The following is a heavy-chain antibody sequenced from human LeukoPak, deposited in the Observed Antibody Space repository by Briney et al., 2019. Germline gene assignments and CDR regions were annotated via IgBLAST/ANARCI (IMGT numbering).Heavy chain of an antibody. D-gene: IGHD5/OR15-5a*01. CDR3: ARGGLVYGDAFDI. Sequence: SETLSLTCAVSGGSISSGGYSWCWIRQPPGKGLEWIGYIYHSGSTYYNPSLKSRVTISVDRSKNQFSLKLSSVTAADTAVYYCARGGLVYGDAFDIWGQGTMVTVSS. J-gene: IGHJ3*02. V-gene: IGHV4-30-2*01. CDR2: IYHSGST. CDR1: GGSISSGGYS.